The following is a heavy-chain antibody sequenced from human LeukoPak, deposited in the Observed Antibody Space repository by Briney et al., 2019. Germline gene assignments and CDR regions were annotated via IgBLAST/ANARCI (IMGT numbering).Heavy chain of an antibody. J-gene: IGHJ4*02. CDR3: ARKENVYYYFDY. CDR1: GYSITSSSW. CDR2: IYHSGTT. D-gene: IGHD3-10*01. V-gene: IGHV4-28*01. Sequence: KPSDTLSLTCAVSGYSITSSSWWGWIRQSPGKGLEWIGYIYHSGTTYYNPSLQSRVTMSVDTSKNQFSLKLSSVTAVDTAVYYCARKENVYYYFDYWGQGTLVTVSS.